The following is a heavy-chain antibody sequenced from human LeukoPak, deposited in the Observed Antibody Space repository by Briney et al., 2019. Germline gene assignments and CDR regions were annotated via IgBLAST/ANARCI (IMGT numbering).Heavy chain of an antibody. D-gene: IGHD3-16*01. J-gene: IGHJ4*02. V-gene: IGHV3-11*05. CDR2: ISNSGHYT. CDR3: AKDRGGVDY. CDR1: GFTFSDCY. Sequence: GGSLRLSCAASGFTFSDCYMAWVRQTPGKGLEWVSYISNSGHYTSYADSVKGRFTISRDNSKNSLYLQMNSLRSEDSALYYCAKDRGGVDYWGQGTLVTVSS.